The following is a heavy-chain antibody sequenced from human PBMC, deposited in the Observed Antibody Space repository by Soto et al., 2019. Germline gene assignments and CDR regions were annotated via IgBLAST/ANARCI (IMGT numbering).Heavy chain of an antibody. CDR2: IIPIFGTA. V-gene: IGHV1-69*06. Sequence: QVQLVQSGAEVKTPGSSVKVSCKASGGTFSSYAISWVRQAPGQGLEWMGVIIPIFGTANYAQKFQGRVRITADKSTSTAYMELSSLRSEDTAVYYCARDCSSTSCYLVYYYYGMDVWGQGTTVTVSS. CDR3: ARDCSSTSCYLVYYYYGMDV. D-gene: IGHD2-2*01. CDR1: GGTFSSYA. J-gene: IGHJ6*02.